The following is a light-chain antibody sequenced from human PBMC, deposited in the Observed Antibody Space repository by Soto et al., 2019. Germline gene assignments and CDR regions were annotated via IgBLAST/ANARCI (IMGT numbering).Light chain of an antibody. CDR2: KVS. CDR3: MQGTHWPPYT. V-gene: IGKV2-30*01. CDR1: QSLAYSDGNTY. Sequence: DVVMTQSPLSLPVTLGQPASISCRSSQSLAYSDGNTYLNWFQQRPGQSPRRLIYKVSNRDSGVPDRFSGSGSGTEFTLKISRVEAEDVGVYYCMQGTHWPPYTVGQGTKLEIK. J-gene: IGKJ2*01.